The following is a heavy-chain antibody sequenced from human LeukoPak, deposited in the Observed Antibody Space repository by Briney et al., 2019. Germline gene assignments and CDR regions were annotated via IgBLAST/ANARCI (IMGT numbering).Heavy chain of an antibody. CDR3: VSSGLEN. Sequence: GASLRLSCAASGFTFSTYEMNWVRQAPGKGLEWVSYITSTSGTIYYVDSVKGRFTISRDNSKNSLYLEMNSLRVEDTAIYYCVSSGLENWGQGTLVTVSS. CDR1: GFTFSTYE. D-gene: IGHD2-15*01. J-gene: IGHJ4*02. CDR2: ITSTSGTI. V-gene: IGHV3-48*03.